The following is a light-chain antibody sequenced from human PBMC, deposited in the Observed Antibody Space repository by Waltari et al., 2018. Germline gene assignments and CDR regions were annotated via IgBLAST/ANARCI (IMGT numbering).Light chain of an antibody. CDR3: QHYVRLPVT. Sequence: EIVLTHSPGTLSLSPGERATLSCWTSQSVGRTLAWYQQKPGQPPRLLIYGASIRATGIPDRFSGSGSGTDFSLTISRLEPEDFAVYYCQHYVRLPVTFGQGTKVEIK. CDR1: QSVGRT. CDR2: GAS. J-gene: IGKJ1*01. V-gene: IGKV3-20*01.